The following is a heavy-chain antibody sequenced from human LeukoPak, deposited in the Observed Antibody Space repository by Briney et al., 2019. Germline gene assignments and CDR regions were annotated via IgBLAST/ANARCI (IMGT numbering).Heavy chain of an antibody. CDR1: GYTFTGYY. CDR2: INPNSGGT. J-gene: IGHJ3*02. D-gene: IGHD1-26*01. CDR3: ARSGSYGLHGAFDI. V-gene: IGHV1-2*02. Sequence: ASVKVSCKASGYTFTGYYMHWVRQAPGQGLEWMGWINPNSGGTNYAQKFQGRVTMTRDTSTSTVYMELSSLRSEDTAVYYCARSGSYGLHGAFDIWGQGTMVTVSS.